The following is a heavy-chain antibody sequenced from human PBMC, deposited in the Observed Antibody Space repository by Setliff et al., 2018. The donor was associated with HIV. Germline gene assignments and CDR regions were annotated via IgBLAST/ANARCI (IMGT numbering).Heavy chain of an antibody. Sequence: PGGSLRLSCDASGLTFRNAWMKWVRQAPGRGLEWVGRIKSKTDGGTTDYAAPVKGRFTISRDDSKNTLYLQMNSLKSDDTAVYYCATGNARPDWGQGTLVTVSS. J-gene: IGHJ4*02. CDR1: GLTFRNAW. CDR3: ATGNARPD. V-gene: IGHV3-15*07. CDR2: IKSKTDGGTT.